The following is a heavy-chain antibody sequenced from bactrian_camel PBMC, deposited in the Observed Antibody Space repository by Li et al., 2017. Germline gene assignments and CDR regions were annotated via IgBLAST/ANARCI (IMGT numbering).Heavy chain of an antibody. CDR1: GFTFNSYW. D-gene: IGHD1*01. CDR2: INGGGGTT. J-gene: IGHJ4*01. Sequence: QLVESGGGLVQPGGSLRLSCAASGFTFNSYWMDWDRQAPGKGLEWVSDINGGGGTTYYADSVKGRFTISRDNAKNTVYLHMNSLKPDDTAVYYCAATGQMLSVAGCRTQGTQVTVS. V-gene: IGHV3S25*01.